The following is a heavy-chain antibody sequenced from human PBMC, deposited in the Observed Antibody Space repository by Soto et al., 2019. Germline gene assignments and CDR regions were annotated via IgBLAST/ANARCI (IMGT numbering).Heavy chain of an antibody. D-gene: IGHD2-15*01. CDR2: ISSSSSFI. CDR3: ARDGVAATYYYYYGMDV. J-gene: IGHJ6*02. Sequence: ESGGGLVKPGGSLRLSCAASEFTFNNYTMNWVRQAPGKGLEWVSSISSSSSFIYYADSVKGRFTISRDNAKKSLYLQMNSLRAEDTSVYYCARDGVAATYYYYYGMDVWGQGTTVTVSS. CDR1: EFTFNNYT. V-gene: IGHV3-21*01.